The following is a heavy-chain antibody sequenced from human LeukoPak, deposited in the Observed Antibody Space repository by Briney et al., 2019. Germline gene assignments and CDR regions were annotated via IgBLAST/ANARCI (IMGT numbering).Heavy chain of an antibody. J-gene: IGHJ1*01. Sequence: GGSLRLSCAASGFTFSSYWRHWVRQAPGKGLVWVSRINSDGSSTSYADSVRGGFTTSRDNAKNTLCLQMNSLRAADTAVYYCASMITFGGVVVVPGGQGALGTVS. CDR2: INSDGSST. D-gene: IGHD3-16*02. V-gene: IGHV3-74*01. CDR3: ASMITFGGVVVVP. CDR1: GFTFSSYW.